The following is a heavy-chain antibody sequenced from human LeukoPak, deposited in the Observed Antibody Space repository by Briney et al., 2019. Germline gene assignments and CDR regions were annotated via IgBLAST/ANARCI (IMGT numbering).Heavy chain of an antibody. V-gene: IGHV4-61*01. CDR1: GYSVSSGYY. CDR3: AKDQRFSAHDPDEYNYFDP. J-gene: IGHJ5*02. Sequence: SETLSLTCTVSGYSVSSGYYWVWIRQTPGKGLEWLGYIYYSVTTNYNPSLKSRVTISVDTSKNQISLRLTSVTAADTAVYYCAKDQRFSAHDPDEYNYFDPWGQGTLVTVSS. D-gene: IGHD1-20*01. CDR2: IYYSVTT.